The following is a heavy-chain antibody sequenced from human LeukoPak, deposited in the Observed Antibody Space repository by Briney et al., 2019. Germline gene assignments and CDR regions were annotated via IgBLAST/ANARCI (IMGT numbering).Heavy chain of an antibody. CDR3: ARASYGSGSYLYWFDP. CDR1: GFSLSTSGVG. D-gene: IGHD3-10*01. CDR2: IYWDDDK. J-gene: IGHJ5*02. Sequence: SGPTLVNPTQTLTLTCTFSGFSLSTSGVGVGWIRQPPGKALEWLAPIYWDDDKRYSPSLKSRLTITKDTSKNQVVLTMTNMDPVDTATYYCARASYGSGSYLYWFDPWGQGTLVTVSS. V-gene: IGHV2-5*02.